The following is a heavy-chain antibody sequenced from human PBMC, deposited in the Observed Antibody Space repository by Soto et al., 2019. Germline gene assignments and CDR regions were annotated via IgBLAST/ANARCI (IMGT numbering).Heavy chain of an antibody. CDR2: VYSIGTT. CDR1: GGSINSYW. D-gene: IGHD2-21*01. Sequence: SEPLSLTCTVSGGSINSYWWSWIRQPAGKGLEWIGRVYSIGTTDYNPSLNSRATMSVETSKNQFSLKLSSVTAADTAVYYCARDIASYAYGEGYWGQGIQVTVSS. CDR3: ARDIASYAYGEGY. V-gene: IGHV4-4*07. J-gene: IGHJ4*02.